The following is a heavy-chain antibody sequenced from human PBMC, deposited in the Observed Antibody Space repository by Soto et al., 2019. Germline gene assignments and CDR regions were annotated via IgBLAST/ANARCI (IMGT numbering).Heavy chain of an antibody. V-gene: IGHV2-5*01. Sequence: SGPTLVNPTQTLTLTCTFSGFSLRTSGVGXGWIRQPPGKALEWLALIYWNDDKRYSPSLKSRLTITKDTSKNQVVLTMTNMDPVDTATYYCARTTGYSSGGGMDVWGQGTTVTVSS. CDR1: GFSLRTSGVG. D-gene: IGHD6-19*01. J-gene: IGHJ6*02. CDR3: ARTTGYSSGGGMDV. CDR2: IYWNDDK.